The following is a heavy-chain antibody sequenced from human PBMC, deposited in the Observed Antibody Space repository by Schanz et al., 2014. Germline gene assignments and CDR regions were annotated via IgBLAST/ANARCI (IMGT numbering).Heavy chain of an antibody. Sequence: VQLVESGGGVVQPGNSLRLSCAASGFIFSGYAMIWVRQAPGKGLEWVADIKQDGSEKYFVDSVKGRFTISRDNAKNSLYLQMNSLRAEDTAVYYCTRDTDYHFDYWGQGTLVTVSS. D-gene: IGHD4-17*01. CDR3: TRDTDYHFDY. CDR2: IKQDGSEK. J-gene: IGHJ4*02. V-gene: IGHV3-7*01. CDR1: GFIFSGYA.